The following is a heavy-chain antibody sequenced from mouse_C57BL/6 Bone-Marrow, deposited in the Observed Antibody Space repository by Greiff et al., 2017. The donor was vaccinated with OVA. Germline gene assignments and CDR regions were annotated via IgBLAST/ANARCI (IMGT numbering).Heavy chain of an antibody. J-gene: IGHJ1*03. D-gene: IGHD2-5*01. V-gene: IGHV5-9*01. CDR3: ARQYSNYRWYFDV. Sequence: EVQVVESGGGLVKPGGSLKLSCAASGFTFSSYTMSWVRQTPEKRLEWVATISGGGGNTYYPDSVKGRFTISRDNAKNTLYLQRSSLRSEDTALYYCARQYSNYRWYFDVWGTGTTVTVSS. CDR1: GFTFSSYT. CDR2: ISGGGGNT.